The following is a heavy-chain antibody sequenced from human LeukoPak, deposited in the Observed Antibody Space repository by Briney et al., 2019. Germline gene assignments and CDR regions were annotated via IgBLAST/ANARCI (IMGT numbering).Heavy chain of an antibody. V-gene: IGHV3-23*01. CDR1: GFTFSSYA. CDR3: AKDGYDYYYYYMDV. Sequence: PGGSLRLSCAAPGFTFSSYAVSWVRQAPGKGLEWVSAISGSGGTTYYADSVKGRFTISRDNSKNTLYLQMNSLRAEDTAVYYCAKDGYDYYYYYMDVWGKGTTVTVSS. D-gene: IGHD1-1*01. CDR2: ISGSGGTT. J-gene: IGHJ6*03.